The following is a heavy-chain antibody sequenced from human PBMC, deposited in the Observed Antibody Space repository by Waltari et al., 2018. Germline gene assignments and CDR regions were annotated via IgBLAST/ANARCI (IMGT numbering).Heavy chain of an antibody. CDR2: IRSSGGST. CDR1: GFTFSSYA. CDR3: AKDTAWQQGEYFQH. D-gene: IGHD6-13*01. V-gene: IGHV3-23*04. J-gene: IGHJ1*01. Sequence: EVQLVESGGGLVQPGGSLRLSCAASGFTFSSYAMSWVRQAPGKGLGGFAAIRSSGGSTYYEDSVKGRFTISRDNSKNTLYLQMNSLRAEDTAVYYCAKDTAWQQGEYFQHWGQGTLVTVSS.